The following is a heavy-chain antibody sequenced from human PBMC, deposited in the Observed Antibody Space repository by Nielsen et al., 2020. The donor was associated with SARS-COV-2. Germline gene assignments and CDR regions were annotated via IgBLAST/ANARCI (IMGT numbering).Heavy chain of an antibody. J-gene: IGHJ4*02. Sequence: GGSLRLSCGGSGFVFNRYAMTWVHQAPGKGLEWVSGISNVGESTYYADSVKGRFTISRDNSKNTLYLQMNSLRAEDTAVYYCAKDATYSSGYYDYWGQGTLVTVSS. CDR2: ISNVGEST. V-gene: IGHV3-23*01. CDR3: AKDATYSSGYYDY. D-gene: IGHD3-22*01. CDR1: GFVFNRYA.